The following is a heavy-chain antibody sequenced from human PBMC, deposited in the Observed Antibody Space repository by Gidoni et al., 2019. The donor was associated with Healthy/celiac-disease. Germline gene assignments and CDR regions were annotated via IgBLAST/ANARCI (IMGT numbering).Heavy chain of an antibody. CDR2: LYYSGST. CDR3: SSDMGYSYGYRFDAFDI. CDR1: GGAISSYS. J-gene: IGHJ3*02. Sequence: QVQLQESGPGLVKPSETLSLTCTVSGGAISSYSWSWIRQPPGKGLEWIGYLYYSGSTNSNPSLNSRVTISVDTSKNQFSLKLSSVTAAYTAVYYCSSDMGYSYGYRFDAFDIWGQGTMVTVSS. D-gene: IGHD5-18*01. V-gene: IGHV4-59*01.